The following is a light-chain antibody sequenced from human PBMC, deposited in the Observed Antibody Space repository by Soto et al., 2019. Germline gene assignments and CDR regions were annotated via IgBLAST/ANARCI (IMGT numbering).Light chain of an antibody. CDR2: GAS. V-gene: IGKV3-20*01. J-gene: IGKJ2*01. CDR1: QSVSSNY. Sequence: EIVLTQSPGTLSLSPGERATLSCRASQSVSSNYLAWYQQKPGQAPRLLIYGASTRATSIPDRFSGSGSGTDFTLTISRLEPEDLAVYYCQLYDISLYTFGQATNLDIK. CDR3: QLYDISLYT.